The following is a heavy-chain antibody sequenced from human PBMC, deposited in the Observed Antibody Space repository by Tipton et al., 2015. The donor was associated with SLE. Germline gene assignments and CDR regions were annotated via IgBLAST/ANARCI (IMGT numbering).Heavy chain of an antibody. CDR3: AREGIYGDSARSDFDY. V-gene: IGHV4-4*02. D-gene: IGHD4-17*01. J-gene: IGHJ4*02. CDR1: GVSITNTYW. Sequence: TLSLTCAVSGVSITNTYWWTWLRQPPGMGLEWIGEVYHSGTTNYNPSLQSRVTISVDTSKNQFSLKLSSVTAADTAVYYCAREGIYGDSARSDFDYWGQGTLVTVSS. CDR2: VYHSGTT.